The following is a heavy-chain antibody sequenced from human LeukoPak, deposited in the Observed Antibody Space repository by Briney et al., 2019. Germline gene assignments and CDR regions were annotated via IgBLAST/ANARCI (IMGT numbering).Heavy chain of an antibody. CDR3: ARSSAYYNEADI. CDR2: ISPSGGST. Sequence: AASVKVSCKTSGYSFTSYYIHWVRQAPGQGLEWMGIISPSGGSTTYAQKFQGRLTMASDTSTSTVYMELSSLRSEDTAMYYCARSSAYYNEADIWGQGTMVTVSS. V-gene: IGHV1-46*01. CDR1: GYSFTSYY. D-gene: IGHD1-26*01. J-gene: IGHJ3*02.